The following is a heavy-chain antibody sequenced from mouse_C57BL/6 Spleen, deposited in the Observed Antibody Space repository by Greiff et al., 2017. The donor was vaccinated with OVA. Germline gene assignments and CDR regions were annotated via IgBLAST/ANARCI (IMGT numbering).Heavy chain of an antibody. CDR3: AMRYDVYYVDY. CDR2: ISSGSSTI. Sequence: EVKLQESGGGLVKPGGSLTLSCAASGFTFSDSGMHWVRQAPEKGLEWVAYISSGSSTIYYADTVKGRFTISRDNAKNTRFLQMTSLRSEDTAMYYCAMRYDVYYVDYWGQGTTLTVSS. V-gene: IGHV5-17*01. J-gene: IGHJ2*01. D-gene: IGHD2-3*01. CDR1: GFTFSDSG.